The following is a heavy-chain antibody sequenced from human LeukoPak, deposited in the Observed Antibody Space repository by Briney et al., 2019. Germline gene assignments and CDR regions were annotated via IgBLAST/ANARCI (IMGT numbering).Heavy chain of an antibody. J-gene: IGHJ4*02. CDR3: ARGTSSGYFQLYFDY. Sequence: GGSLRLSCAASGFTVSSNYMTWVRQAPGKGLEWVSVIYSGGSTYYADSVKGRFTISRDNSKNTLYLQMNSLRGEDTAVYYCARGTSSGYFQLYFDYWGQGTLVTVSS. CDR1: GFTVSSNY. D-gene: IGHD3-22*01. CDR2: IYSGGST. V-gene: IGHV3-53*01.